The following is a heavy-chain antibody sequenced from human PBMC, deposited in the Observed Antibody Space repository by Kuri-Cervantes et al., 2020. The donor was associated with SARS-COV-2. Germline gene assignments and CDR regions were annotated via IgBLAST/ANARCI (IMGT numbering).Heavy chain of an antibody. J-gene: IGHJ6*02. CDR2: IYSGGST. CDR1: GFTVSSNY. D-gene: IGHD1-14*01. Sequence: GESLKISCAASGFTVSSNYMSWVRQAPGKGLEWVSVIYSGGSTYYADSVKGRFTISRHNSKNTLYLQMNSLRAEDTAVYYCARRSNRGYYYYYGMDVWGQGTTVTVYS. CDR3: ARRSNRGYYYYYGMDV. V-gene: IGHV3-53*04.